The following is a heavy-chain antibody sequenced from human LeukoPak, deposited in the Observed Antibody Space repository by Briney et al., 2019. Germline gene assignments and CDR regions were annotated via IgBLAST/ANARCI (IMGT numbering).Heavy chain of an antibody. D-gene: IGHD1-26*01. V-gene: IGHV4-59*08. J-gene: IGHJ4*02. CDR2: IYYSGST. CDR1: GGSISSYY. CDR3: ARLVGATTRVIDY. Sequence: KPSETPSLTCTVSGGSISSYYWSWIRQPPGKGLEWIGYIYYSGSTNYNPSLKSRVTISVDTSKNQFSLKLSSVTAADTAVYYCARLVGATTRVIDYWGQGTLVTVSS.